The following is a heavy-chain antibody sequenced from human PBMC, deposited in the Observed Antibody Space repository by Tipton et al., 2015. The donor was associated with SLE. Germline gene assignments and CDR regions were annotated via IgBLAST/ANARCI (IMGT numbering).Heavy chain of an antibody. D-gene: IGHD6-19*01. CDR1: GFTFSNYA. CDR3: ARDRMAGFYFDY. V-gene: IGHV3-20*04. CDR2: INWNGGST. J-gene: IGHJ4*02. Sequence: GSLRLSCAASGFTFSNYAMSWVRQAPGKGLEWVSGINWNGGSTGYADSVKGRFTISRDNAKNSLYLQMNSLRAEDTALYYCARDRMAGFYFDYWGQGTLVTVSS.